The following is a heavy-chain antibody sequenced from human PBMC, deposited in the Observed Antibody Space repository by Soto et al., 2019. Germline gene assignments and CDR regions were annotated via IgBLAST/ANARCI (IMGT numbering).Heavy chain of an antibody. D-gene: IGHD3-10*01. V-gene: IGHV1-69*13. J-gene: IGHJ5*02. Sequence: ASVKVSCKASGGTLSSYAISWVRQAPGQGLEWMGGIIPIFGTANYAQKFQGRVTITADESTSTAYMELSSLRSEDTAVYYCARSYYGSGSMHWFDPWGQGTLVTVSS. CDR2: IIPIFGTA. CDR3: ARSYYGSGSMHWFDP. CDR1: GGTLSSYA.